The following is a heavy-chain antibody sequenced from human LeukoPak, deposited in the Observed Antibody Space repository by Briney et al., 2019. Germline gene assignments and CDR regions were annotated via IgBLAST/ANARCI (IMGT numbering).Heavy chain of an antibody. V-gene: IGHV3-21*01. D-gene: IGHD6-13*01. Sequence: GGSLRLTCAASGFTFSSYSMNWVRQAPGKGLEWVSSISSSISYIYYADSVKGRFTISRDNAKNSLYLQMNSLRDEDTAVYYCAGSDEYSSSWFFDYWGQGTLVTVSS. CDR1: GFTFSSYS. CDR3: AGSDEYSSSWFFDY. CDR2: ISSSISYI. J-gene: IGHJ4*02.